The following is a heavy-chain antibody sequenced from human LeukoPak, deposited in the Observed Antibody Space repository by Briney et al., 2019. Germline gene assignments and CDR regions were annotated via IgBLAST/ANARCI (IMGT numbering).Heavy chain of an antibody. CDR1: GYTFTGNY. J-gene: IGHJ4*02. V-gene: IGHV1-2*02. CDR3: ARLDRYPSGFDY. D-gene: IGHD1-1*01. Sequence: ASVKVSCKASGYTFTGNYVHWVRQAPGQRLEWVGWINPNTGGTNYAQRFQGRVAMTRDTSINTAYMELSRLTSDDTAVYYCARLDRYPSGFDYWGQGTLVTVS. CDR2: INPNTGGT.